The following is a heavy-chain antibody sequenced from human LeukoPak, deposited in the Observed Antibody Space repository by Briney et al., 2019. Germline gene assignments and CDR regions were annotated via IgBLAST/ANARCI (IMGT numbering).Heavy chain of an antibody. Sequence: ASVTVSCTASGGTFISYAISWVRQAPGQGLEWMGIINPSGGRTTYAQNFQARVTMTTDTSTSTLYMELSSLRSEDTAVYYCARVAYYGLDVRGQGTTVTVSS. CDR3: ARVAYYGLDV. CDR2: INPSGGRT. CDR1: GGTFISYA. J-gene: IGHJ6*02. V-gene: IGHV1-46*01.